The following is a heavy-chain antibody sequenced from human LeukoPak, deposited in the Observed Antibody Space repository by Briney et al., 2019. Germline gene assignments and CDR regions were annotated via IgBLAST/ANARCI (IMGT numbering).Heavy chain of an antibody. D-gene: IGHD6-19*01. CDR2: ISPDSNYI. Sequence: GGSLRLSCAASGFTFSTYSMAWVRQAPGKGLEWVSSISPDSNYIYYADSLKGRFTISRDNAKISLYLQMNSLRADDTAVYYCARVALGVAGVLTFDYRGRGTLVIVSS. V-gene: IGHV3-21*01. CDR1: GFTFSTYS. CDR3: ARVALGVAGVLTFDY. J-gene: IGHJ4*02.